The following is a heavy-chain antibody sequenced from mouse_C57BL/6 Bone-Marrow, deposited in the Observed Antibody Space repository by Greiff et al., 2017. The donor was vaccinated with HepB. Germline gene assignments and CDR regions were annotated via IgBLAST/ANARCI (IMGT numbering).Heavy chain of an antibody. Sequence: EVQVVESGGGLVQPGGSLSLSCAASGFTFTDYYMSWVRQPPGKALEWLGFIRNKANGYTTEYSASVKGRFTISRDNSQSSLYLQMNALRSEDRATYYCARYSSLYYYGPHFDYWGQGTTLTVSS. J-gene: IGHJ2*01. D-gene: IGHD1-1*01. V-gene: IGHV7-3*01. CDR2: IRNKANGYTT. CDR1: GFTFTDYY. CDR3: ARYSSLYYYGPHFDY.